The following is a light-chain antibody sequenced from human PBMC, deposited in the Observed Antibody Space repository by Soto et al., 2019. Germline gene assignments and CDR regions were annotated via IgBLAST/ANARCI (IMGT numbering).Light chain of an antibody. CDR1: QSISTW. V-gene: IGKV1-5*03. CDR2: KAS. Sequence: DIQMTQSPSTLSASVGDRVTITCRASQSISTWLAWYQQKPGKGPTLLIYKASRLESGVPSRFSGSGSGTEFALTISSLQPADFETYYCQQYETFSGTFGQGTKVDIK. CDR3: QQYETFSGT. J-gene: IGKJ1*01.